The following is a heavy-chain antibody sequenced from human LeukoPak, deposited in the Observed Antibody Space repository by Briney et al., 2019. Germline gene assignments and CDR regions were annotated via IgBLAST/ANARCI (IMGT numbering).Heavy chain of an antibody. D-gene: IGHD2-15*01. J-gene: IGHJ4*02. CDR1: GGSFNNYY. V-gene: IGHV4-4*07. CDR2: IYSSGST. Sequence: SETLSVTCTVSGGSFNNYYWNWIRPPAGKGLEWIGRIYSSGSTDYNTSLKSRVTMSVDTSKNQFSLNLTSVTAADSAVYYCARGRGRLLLIDYWGQGTLVTVSS. CDR3: ARGRGRLLLIDY.